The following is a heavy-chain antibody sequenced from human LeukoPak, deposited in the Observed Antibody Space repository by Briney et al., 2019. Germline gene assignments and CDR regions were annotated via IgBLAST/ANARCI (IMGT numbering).Heavy chain of an antibody. J-gene: IGHJ6*03. V-gene: IGHV3-30*02. Sequence: QSGGSLRLSCAAPGFTFSSYGMHWVRQAPGKGLDWVAFIRYDGSNKYYADSVKGRFTISRDNSKNTLYLQMNSLRAEDTAVYYCAKDGNYDILTGYYVRNYYYYMDVWGKGTTVTVSS. CDR1: GFTFSSYG. CDR3: AKDGNYDILTGYYVRNYYYYMDV. CDR2: IRYDGSNK. D-gene: IGHD3-9*01.